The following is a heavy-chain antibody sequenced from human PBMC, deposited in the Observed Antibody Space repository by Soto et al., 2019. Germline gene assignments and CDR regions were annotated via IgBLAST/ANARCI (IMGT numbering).Heavy chain of an antibody. CDR2: ISYDGSNK. V-gene: IGHV3-30-3*01. J-gene: IGHJ3*02. D-gene: IGHD3-22*01. CDR3: ARESLITMIVVADDAFDI. Sequence: PGGSLRLSCAASGFTFSSYAMHWVRQAPGKGLEWVAVISYDGSNKYYADSVKGRFTISRDNSKNTLYLQMNSLRAEDTAVYYCARESLITMIVVADDAFDIWGQGTMVTVSS. CDR1: GFTFSSYA.